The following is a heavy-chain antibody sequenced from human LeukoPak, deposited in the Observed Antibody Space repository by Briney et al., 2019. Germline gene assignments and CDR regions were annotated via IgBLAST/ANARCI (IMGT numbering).Heavy chain of an antibody. CDR2: ISPSSSDI. J-gene: IGHJ5*01. V-gene: IGHV3-11*03. CDR3: VRTARQSDS. Sequence: GGSLRLSCAASGFTFSDYYMSWIRQAPGKGLEFISYISPSSSDIIDADSAKGRFTISRDNPKNSVYLHLNSLRTEDTAVYYCVRTARQSDSWGQGTLVTVSS. D-gene: IGHD5-18*01. CDR1: GFTFSDYY.